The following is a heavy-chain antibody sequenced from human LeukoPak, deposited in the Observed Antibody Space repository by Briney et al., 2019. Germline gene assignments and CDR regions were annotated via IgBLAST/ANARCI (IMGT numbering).Heavy chain of an antibody. Sequence: GASVKVSCKASGYTFTSYGISWVRQAPGQGLERMGWISAYNGNTNYAQKLQGRVTMTTDTSTSTAYMELRSLRSDDTAVYYCARADYYYGSGYGMDVWGKGTTVTVSS. J-gene: IGHJ6*04. CDR3: ARADYYYGSGYGMDV. CDR1: GYTFTSYG. CDR2: ISAYNGNT. V-gene: IGHV1-18*01. D-gene: IGHD3-10*01.